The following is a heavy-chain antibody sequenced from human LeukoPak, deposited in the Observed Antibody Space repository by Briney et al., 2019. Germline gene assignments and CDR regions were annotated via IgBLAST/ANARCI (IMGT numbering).Heavy chain of an antibody. CDR1: GDSISTYS. CDR2: FSIRGST. Sequence: SETLSLTCTVSGDSISTYSWTWVRQPAGKGLEWIGRFSIRGSTQYNPSLRSRVTMSADTSKNQFSLMVTSLTAADTAVYYCARALYFGELGYYYMDFWGRGNTVTVSS. V-gene: IGHV4-4*07. D-gene: IGHD3-10*01. J-gene: IGHJ6*03. CDR3: ARALYFGELGYYYMDF.